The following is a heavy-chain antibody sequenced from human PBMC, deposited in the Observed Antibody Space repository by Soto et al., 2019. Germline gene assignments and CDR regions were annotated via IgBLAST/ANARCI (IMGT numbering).Heavy chain of an antibody. V-gene: IGHV4-39*01. J-gene: IGHJ3*02. CDR2: IYYSGST. Sequence: PSETLSLTCTVSGGSISSSSYYWGWIRQPPGKGLEWIGSIYYSGSTYYNPSLKSRVTISVDTSKNQFSLKLSSVTAADTAVYYCARPYDFWSGPDAFDIWGQGTMVTVSS. CDR1: GGSISSSSYY. CDR3: ARPYDFWSGPDAFDI. D-gene: IGHD3-3*01.